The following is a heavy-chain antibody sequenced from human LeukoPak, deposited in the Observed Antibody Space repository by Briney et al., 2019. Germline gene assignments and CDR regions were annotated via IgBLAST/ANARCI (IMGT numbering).Heavy chain of an antibody. CDR1: GFSLSNARMG. CDR2: IFSKDEK. CDR3: ARMGRYDFWSGYQGNWFDP. D-gene: IGHD3-3*01. Sequence: SGPTLVNPTDPLTLTCTVSGFSLSNARMGVSWIRQPPAKALEWPAHIFSKDEKSYSTSLKSRLTIFKDTSKSQVVLTMTNMDPVDTATYYCARMGRYDFWSGYQGNWFDPWGQGTLVTVSS. V-gene: IGHV2-26*01. J-gene: IGHJ5*02.